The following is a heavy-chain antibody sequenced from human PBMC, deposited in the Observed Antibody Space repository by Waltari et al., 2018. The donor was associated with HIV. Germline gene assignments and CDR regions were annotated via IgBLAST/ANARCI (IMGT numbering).Heavy chain of an antibody. CDR1: GYTFTSYD. Sequence: QVQLVQSGAEVKKPGASVKVSCKASGYTFTSYDINWVRPATGQGLEWMGWMNPNSGNTGYAQKFQGRVTMTRNTSISTAYMELSSLRSEDTAVYYCARGYRQYDSSGYPPEYWGQGTLVTVSS. CDR2: MNPNSGNT. CDR3: ARGYRQYDSSGYPPEY. J-gene: IGHJ4*02. D-gene: IGHD3-22*01. V-gene: IGHV1-8*01.